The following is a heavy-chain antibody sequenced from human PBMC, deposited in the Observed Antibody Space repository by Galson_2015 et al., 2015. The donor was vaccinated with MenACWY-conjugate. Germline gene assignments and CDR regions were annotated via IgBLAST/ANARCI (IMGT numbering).Heavy chain of an antibody. Sequence: SLRLSCATSGFTFSSSAMHWVRQAPSKGLEWVAFISHDGSAKHYADSVKGRFIISRDNSKDTLHLQMNSLRAEDTALYYCAREYGSYYSGSTIDYWGQGTLVTVSS. J-gene: IGHJ4*02. CDR3: AREYGSYYSGSTIDY. CDR2: ISHDGSAK. CDR1: GFTFSSSA. V-gene: IGHV3-30*04. D-gene: IGHD3-10*01.